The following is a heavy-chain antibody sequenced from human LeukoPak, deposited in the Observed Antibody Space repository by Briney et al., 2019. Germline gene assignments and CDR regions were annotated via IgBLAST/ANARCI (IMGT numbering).Heavy chain of an antibody. CDR1: GGSISSYY. J-gene: IGHJ5*02. V-gene: IGHV4-59*01. Sequence: PSETLSLTCTVSGGSISSYYWRSIRQPPGKGLEWIGYIHYSGSTNYNPSPKSRVTISVDTSKNQFSLKLSPVTAADTAVYYCARVIAAAGTEWFDPWGQGTLVTVSS. D-gene: IGHD6-13*01. CDR2: IHYSGST. CDR3: ARVIAAAGTEWFDP.